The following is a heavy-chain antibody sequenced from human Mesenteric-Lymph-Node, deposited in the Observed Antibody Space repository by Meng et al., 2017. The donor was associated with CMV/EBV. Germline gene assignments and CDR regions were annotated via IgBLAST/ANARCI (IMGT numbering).Heavy chain of an antibody. V-gene: IGHV3-21*01. CDR2: ISSTSSYI. Sequence: GGSLRLSCAASGFTFSRYSMNWVRQAPGKGLEWVSSISSTSSYIYYADLVKGRFSISRDNAKNSLYLQMNSLRAEDTAVYYCARDRQSCANGVCRPSLFDYWGQGTLVTVSS. J-gene: IGHJ4*02. D-gene: IGHD2-8*01. CDR3: ARDRQSCANGVCRPSLFDY. CDR1: GFTFSRYS.